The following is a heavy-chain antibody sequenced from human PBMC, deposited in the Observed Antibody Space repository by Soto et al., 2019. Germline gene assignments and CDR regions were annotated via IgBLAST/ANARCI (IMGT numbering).Heavy chain of an antibody. CDR1: GGSISSGGYS. Sequence: PSETLSLTCAVSGGSISSGGYSWSWIRQPPGKGLEWIGYIYHSGSTYYNPSLKSRVTISVDRSKNQFSLKLSSVTAADTAVYYCARGRQFRGENWFDPWGQGTLVTVSS. J-gene: IGHJ5*02. V-gene: IGHV4-30-2*01. D-gene: IGHD3-10*01. CDR2: IYHSGST. CDR3: ARGRQFRGENWFDP.